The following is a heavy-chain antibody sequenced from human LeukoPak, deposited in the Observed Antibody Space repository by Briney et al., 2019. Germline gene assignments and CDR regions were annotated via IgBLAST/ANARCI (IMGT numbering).Heavy chain of an antibody. J-gene: IGHJ4*02. D-gene: IGHD4-11*01. CDR1: GYSINSGYY. Sequence: SETLSLTCTVSGYSINSGYYWGWIRQPPGRGLEWIAIIYHSGSTYYNPSLKSRVTISVDTSKNQFSLKLSSVTAADAAVYYCARKKGATGGDYRYFDYWGQGTLVTVSS. CDR2: IYHSGST. V-gene: IGHV4-38-2*02. CDR3: ARKKGATGGDYRYFDY.